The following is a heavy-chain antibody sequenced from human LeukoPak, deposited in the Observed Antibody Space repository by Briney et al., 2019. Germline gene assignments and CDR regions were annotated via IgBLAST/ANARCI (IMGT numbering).Heavy chain of an antibody. D-gene: IGHD4-17*01. CDR3: ARSPDYGDYFDY. J-gene: IGHJ4*02. Sequence: GESLKISCKGSGYSFTNYWIGWVRQMPGKGLEWVGIIHPADSDTRYSPSFQGQVTISADKSISTAYLQWTSLKASDTAMYYCARSPDYGDYFDYWGQGTLVTVSS. CDR1: GYSFTNYW. V-gene: IGHV5-51*01. CDR2: IHPADSDT.